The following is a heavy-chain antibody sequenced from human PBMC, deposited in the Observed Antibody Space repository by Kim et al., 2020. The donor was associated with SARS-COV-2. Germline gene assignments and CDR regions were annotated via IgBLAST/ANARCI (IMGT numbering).Heavy chain of an antibody. J-gene: IGHJ4*02. CDR2: GNP. V-gene: IGHV7-4-1*02. CDR3: ARDGDYEDY. D-gene: IGHD4-17*01. Sequence: GNPTYAKGFTGRFVFSLDPSVSTAYLQISSLKAEDTAVYYCARDGDYEDYWGQGTLVTVSS.